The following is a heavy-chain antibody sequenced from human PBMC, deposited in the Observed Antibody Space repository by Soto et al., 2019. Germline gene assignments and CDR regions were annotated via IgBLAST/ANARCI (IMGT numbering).Heavy chain of an antibody. CDR3: ATHCTNGVCRDY. Sequence: QVQMVQSGAEVKKPGSSVKVSCKASGGTFSSYAISWVRQAPGQGLEWMGGITPIFGTANYAQKFQGRVTITADKSTSTAYMYLSSLRAEDKAVYYFATHCTNGVCRDYLGQGTLGTVSS. J-gene: IGHJ4*02. CDR1: GGTFSSYA. CDR2: ITPIFGTA. V-gene: IGHV1-69*06. D-gene: IGHD2-8*01.